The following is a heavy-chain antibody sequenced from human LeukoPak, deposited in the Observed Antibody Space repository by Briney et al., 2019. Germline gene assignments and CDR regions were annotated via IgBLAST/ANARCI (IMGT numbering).Heavy chain of an antibody. Sequence: SETLSLTCTVSGDSVSSGSYYWSWIRQPPGKGLEWIGYIYYSGSTNCNPSLKSRVTISVDTSKNQFSLKLSSVTAADTAVYYCARINRASTSYDYWGQGTLVTVSS. V-gene: IGHV4-61*01. CDR3: ARINRASTSYDY. CDR1: GDSVSSGSYY. D-gene: IGHD2-2*01. CDR2: IYYSGST. J-gene: IGHJ4*02.